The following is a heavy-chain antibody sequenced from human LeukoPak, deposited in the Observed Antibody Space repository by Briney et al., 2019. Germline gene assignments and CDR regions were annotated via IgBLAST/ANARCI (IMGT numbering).Heavy chain of an antibody. D-gene: IGHD1-26*01. CDR1: GFTFSSYA. CDR2: ISYDGSYK. CDR3: ARGKIGLGAQGGPFDI. V-gene: IGHV3-30*04. Sequence: GGSLRLSGAASGFTFSSYAMHWVRQAPGKGLEWVAVISYDGSYKYYADSVEGRFTISRDNSKNTLYLEMNSLRPEDTAVYYCARGKIGLGAQGGPFDIWGQGTMVTVSS. J-gene: IGHJ3*02.